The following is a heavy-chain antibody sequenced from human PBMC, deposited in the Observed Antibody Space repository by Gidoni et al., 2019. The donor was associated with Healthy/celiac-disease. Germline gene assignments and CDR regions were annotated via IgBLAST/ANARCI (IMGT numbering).Heavy chain of an antibody. CDR3: AKVFGSGEAYFDY. V-gene: IGHV3-23*01. CDR1: GFTFSSYA. Sequence: EVQLLESGGGWVQPGGSLRLACAAAGFTFSSYAMSWVRQAPGKGLEWVSAISGSGGSTYYADSVKGRFTISRDNSKNTLYLQMNSLRAEDTAVYYCAKVFGSGEAYFDYWGQGTLVTVSS. D-gene: IGHD3-10*02. J-gene: IGHJ4*02. CDR2: ISGSGGST.